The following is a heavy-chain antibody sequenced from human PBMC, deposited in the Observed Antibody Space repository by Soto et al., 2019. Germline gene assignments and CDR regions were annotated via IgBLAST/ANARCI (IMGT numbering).Heavy chain of an antibody. J-gene: IGHJ4*02. V-gene: IGHV3-11*06. CDR3: ARADYYYDSSGYRPTPLPFDY. Sequence: HAGSLGLSCAASGFTFSDYYMSWIRQAPGKGLEWVSYISSSSSYTNYADSVKGRFTISRDNAKNSLYLQMNSLRAEDTAVYYCARADYYYDSSGYRPTPLPFDYWGQGTLVTVSS. CDR2: ISSSSSYT. CDR1: GFTFSDYY. D-gene: IGHD3-22*01.